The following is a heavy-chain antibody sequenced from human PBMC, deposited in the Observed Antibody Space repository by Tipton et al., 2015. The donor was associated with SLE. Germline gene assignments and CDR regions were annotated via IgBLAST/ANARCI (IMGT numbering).Heavy chain of an antibody. D-gene: IGHD3-3*02. J-gene: IGHJ4*02. V-gene: IGHV4-59*01. CDR3: ARDKSSHSKYILDY. Sequence: TLSLTCTVSGDSITSDYWTWIRQPPGKGLEWIGYISYSGSTNYNPSVRSRVSILLDTSKNQFSLKVKSVTTADTAVYYCARDKSSHSKYILDYWGQGTLVTVSS. CDR2: ISYSGST. CDR1: GDSITSDY.